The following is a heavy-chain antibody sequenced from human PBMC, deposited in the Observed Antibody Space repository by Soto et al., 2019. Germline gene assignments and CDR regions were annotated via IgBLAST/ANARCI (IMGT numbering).Heavy chain of an antibody. D-gene: IGHD5-18*01. CDR3: ARGGYSSGQVVTANNWFDP. V-gene: IGHV4-34*01. Sequence: QVQLQQWGAGLLKPSETLSLTCAVYGGSFSGYYWSLIRQPPGKGLELIGEINHSESTNYNPSLKSRATISVDTSKNQFSLKLSSVTAADTAVYSCARGGYSSGQVVTANNWFDPWGQGALVTVSS. J-gene: IGHJ5*02. CDR1: GGSFSGYY. CDR2: INHSEST.